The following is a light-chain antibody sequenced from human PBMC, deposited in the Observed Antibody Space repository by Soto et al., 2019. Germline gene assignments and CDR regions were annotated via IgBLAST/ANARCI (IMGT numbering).Light chain of an antibody. CDR2: DAS. Sequence: AIQLTQSPSSLSASVGDRVTISCRASQGISSALAWYQRKPGKAPRLLIYDASSLHSGVPSRFSGSGSGTDFTLTISSVQPEDFGSYYCQHVSDYPRAFGQGTMLDIK. J-gene: IGKJ2*01. CDR1: QGISSA. V-gene: IGKV1D-13*01. CDR3: QHVSDYPRA.